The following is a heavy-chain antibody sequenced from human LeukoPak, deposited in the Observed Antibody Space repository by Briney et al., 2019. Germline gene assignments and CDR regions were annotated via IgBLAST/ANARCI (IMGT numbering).Heavy chain of an antibody. J-gene: IGHJ4*02. D-gene: IGHD6-19*01. Sequence: PGGSLRLSCAASGFTFSRYWMSWVRQAPGKGLEWVANIKQDRREKYYGDSVKGRFTISRDNAKNSLYLQMNSLRVEDTAVYYCAREQWLEDYWGQGTLVTVSS. CDR1: GFTFSRYW. CDR2: IKQDRREK. CDR3: AREQWLEDY. V-gene: IGHV3-7*04.